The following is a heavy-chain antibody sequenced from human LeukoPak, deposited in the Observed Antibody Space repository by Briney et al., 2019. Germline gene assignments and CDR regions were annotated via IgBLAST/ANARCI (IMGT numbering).Heavy chain of an antibody. CDR1: GFTFSTYG. D-gene: IGHD3-10*01. CDR2: ISSGSTYI. J-gene: IGHJ1*01. CDR3: AKDDTSGLITLGTFQH. V-gene: IGHV3-21*01. Sequence: GGSLRLSCAASGFTFSTYGISWVRQAPGKGLEWVSSISSGSTYIYYADSVRGRFTISRDNANNPLYLQMNSLRAEDTAVYFCAKDDTSGLITLGTFQHWGQGTLVTVSS.